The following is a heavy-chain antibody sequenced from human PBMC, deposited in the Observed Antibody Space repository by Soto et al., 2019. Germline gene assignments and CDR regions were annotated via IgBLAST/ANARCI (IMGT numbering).Heavy chain of an antibody. J-gene: IGHJ6*02. V-gene: IGHV4-34*01. Sequence: PSETLSLTCAVYGMSFSGYYWSWIRQPPGKGLEWIGEINHSGSTNYNPSLKSRVTISVDTSKNQFSLKLSSVTAADTAVYYCVRGREDTAMADYYYYGMDVWGQGTTVTVSS. CDR2: INHSGST. D-gene: IGHD5-18*01. CDR1: GMSFSGYY. CDR3: VRGREDTAMADYYYYGMDV.